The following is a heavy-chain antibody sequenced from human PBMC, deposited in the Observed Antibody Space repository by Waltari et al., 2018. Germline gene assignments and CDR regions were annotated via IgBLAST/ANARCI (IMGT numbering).Heavy chain of an antibody. CDR2: IRYDGSNK. CDR3: ARVGGGLFFSY. Sequence: QVQLVESGGGVVQPGGSLRLSCAASGFTFSSYGMHWFRQAPGKGLEWVAFIRYDGSNKYYADSVKGRFTISRDNSKNTLYLQMNSLRAEDTAVYYCARVGGGLFFSYWGQGTLVTVSS. CDR1: GFTFSSYG. J-gene: IGHJ4*02. V-gene: IGHV3-30*02. D-gene: IGHD3-22*01.